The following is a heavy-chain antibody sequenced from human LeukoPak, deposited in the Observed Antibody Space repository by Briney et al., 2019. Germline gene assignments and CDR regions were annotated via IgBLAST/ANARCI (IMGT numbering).Heavy chain of an antibody. CDR2: IIPIFGTA. V-gene: IGHV1-69*13. J-gene: IGHJ4*02. CDR3: ARDDYDSSGYYQGIDY. Sequence: EASVKVSCKASGGTFSSYAISWVRQAPGQGLEWMGGIIPIFGTANYAQEFQGRVTITADESTSTAYMELSSLRSEDTAVYYCARDDYDSSGYYQGIDYWGQGTLVTVSS. D-gene: IGHD3-22*01. CDR1: GGTFSSYA.